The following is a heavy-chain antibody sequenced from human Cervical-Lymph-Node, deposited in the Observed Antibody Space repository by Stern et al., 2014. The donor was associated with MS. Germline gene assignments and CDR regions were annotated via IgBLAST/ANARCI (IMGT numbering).Heavy chain of an antibody. J-gene: IGHJ6*02. V-gene: IGHV1-24*01. CDR1: GYTLTELS. D-gene: IGHD3-3*01. CDR3: ATDRDDFRSGYSAPTKGYGLDV. Sequence: QVQLVQSGAEVKKPGASVKVSCKVSGYTLTELSMHWVRQAPGKGLEWMGGFDPEDGETIYAQKFQGRVTMTEDTSTDPAYRELSSLRSEDTAVYYCATDRDDFRSGYSAPTKGYGLDVWGQGTTVTVTS. CDR2: FDPEDGET.